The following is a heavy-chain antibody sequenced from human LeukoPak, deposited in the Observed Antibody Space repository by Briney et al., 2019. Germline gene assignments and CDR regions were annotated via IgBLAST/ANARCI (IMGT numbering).Heavy chain of an antibody. CDR2: ISSSSSYI. V-gene: IGHV3-21*01. Sequence: GGSLRLSCAASGFTFSSYIMNWVRQAPGKGLEWVSSISSSSSYIYYADSVKGRFTISRDNAKNSLYLQMNSLRAEDTAVYYCARSAVMGTSDYWGQGTLVAVSS. CDR1: GFTFSSYI. CDR3: ARSAVMGTSDY. J-gene: IGHJ4*02. D-gene: IGHD7-27*01.